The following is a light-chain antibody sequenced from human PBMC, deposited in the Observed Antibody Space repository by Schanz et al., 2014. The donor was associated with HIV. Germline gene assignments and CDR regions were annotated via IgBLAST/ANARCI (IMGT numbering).Light chain of an antibody. V-gene: IGKV3-20*01. CDR1: QSVGGSQ. Sequence: EIVLTQSPGSLSLSPGERATLSCRASQSVGGSQMAWYQHRRGQAPRLLIFGASNRATGIPDRFSGGVSGTDFTLTISRVEPEDYAVYYCQQYGSPPWTFGQGTKVEVK. CDR3: QQYGSPPWT. CDR2: GAS. J-gene: IGKJ1*01.